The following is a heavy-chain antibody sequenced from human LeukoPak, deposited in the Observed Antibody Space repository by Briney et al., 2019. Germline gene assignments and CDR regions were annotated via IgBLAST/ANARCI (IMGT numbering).Heavy chain of an antibody. CDR1: GGSFSGYY. V-gene: IGHV4-34*01. D-gene: IGHD2-2*02. CDR2: INHSGST. CDR3: ARVPADIVVVPAAIWGEYYFDY. J-gene: IGHJ4*02. Sequence: PSETLSLTCAVYGGSFSGYYWSWIRQPPGKGLEWIGEINHSGSTNYNPSLKSRVTISVDTSKNQFSLKLSSVTAADTAVYYCARVPADIVVVPAAIWGEYYFDYWGQGTLVTVSS.